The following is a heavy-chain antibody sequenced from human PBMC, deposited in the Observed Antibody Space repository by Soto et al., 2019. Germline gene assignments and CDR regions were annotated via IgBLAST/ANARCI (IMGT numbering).Heavy chain of an antibody. CDR2: VSFDGNNV. D-gene: IGHD1-26*01. CDR1: GFTFSNYA. J-gene: IGHJ5*02. CDR3: AKNPQPIVDDCWFDP. V-gene: IGHV3-30*18. Sequence: QVQLVESGGGVVQPGRSLRLSCAASGFTFSNYAMHWVRQAPGKGLEWLAVVSFDGNNVNYGHSVKGRFTISRDNSRDTLYMQMDSLTTEDRAVYYCAKNPQPIVDDCWFDPWGQGTLVTVSS.